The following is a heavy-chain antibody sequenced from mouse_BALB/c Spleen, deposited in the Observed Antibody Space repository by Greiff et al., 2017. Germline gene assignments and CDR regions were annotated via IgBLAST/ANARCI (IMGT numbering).Heavy chain of an antibody. CDR3: ARDGYDGYLWFAY. D-gene: IGHD2-3*01. J-gene: IGHJ3*01. V-gene: IGHV2-9*02. CDR2: IWAGGST. CDR1: GFSLTSYG. Sequence: QVQLQQSGPGLVAPSQSLSITCTVSGFSLTSYGVHWVRQPPGKGLEWLGVIWAGGSTNYNSALMSRLSISKDNSKSQVFLKMNSLQTDDTAMYYCARDGYDGYLWFAYWGQGTLVTVSA.